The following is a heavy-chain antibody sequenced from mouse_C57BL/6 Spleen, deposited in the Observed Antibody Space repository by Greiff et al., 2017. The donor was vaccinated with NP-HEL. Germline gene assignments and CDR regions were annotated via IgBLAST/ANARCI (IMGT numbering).Heavy chain of an antibody. CDR1: GYAFSSYW. V-gene: IGHV1-80*01. Sequence: KQSGAELVKPGASVKISCKASGYAFSSYWMNWVKQRPGKGLEWIGQIYPGDGDTNYNGKFKGKATLTADKSSSTAYMQLSSLTSEDSAVYFCARSGDSHYFDYWGQGTTLTVSS. CDR3: ARSGDSHYFDY. CDR2: IYPGDGDT. J-gene: IGHJ2*01. D-gene: IGHD3-3*01.